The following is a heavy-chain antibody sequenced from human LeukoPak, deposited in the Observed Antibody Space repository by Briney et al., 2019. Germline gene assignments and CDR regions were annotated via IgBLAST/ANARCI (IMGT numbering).Heavy chain of an antibody. D-gene: IGHD6-13*01. CDR2: ISSGSSTI. CDR3: ARGSGINHYNWFDP. Sequence: GGSLRLSCAASGFNFRTYSMNWVRQAPGKGLEWVSYISSGSSTIYYAHSLKGRFTISRDNSKNTLSLHMDSLRADDTALYYCARGSGINHYNWFDPWGQGTLVTVSS. V-gene: IGHV3-48*01. J-gene: IGHJ5*02. CDR1: GFNFRTYS.